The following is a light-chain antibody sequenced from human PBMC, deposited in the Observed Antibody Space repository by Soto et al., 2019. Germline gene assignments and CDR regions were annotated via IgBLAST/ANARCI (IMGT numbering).Light chain of an antibody. CDR3: SSSTSNTAYV. CDR1: SRDVGGYNY. J-gene: IGLJ1*01. Sequence: QSVLTQPASVSASPGQSITISCTGTSRDVGGYNYVSWYQQHPDKAPKLMIYDVSNRPSGVSNRFSGSKSGNTASLTISGLQAEDEADYSCSSSTSNTAYVFGTGTKVTVL. V-gene: IGLV2-14*01. CDR2: DVS.